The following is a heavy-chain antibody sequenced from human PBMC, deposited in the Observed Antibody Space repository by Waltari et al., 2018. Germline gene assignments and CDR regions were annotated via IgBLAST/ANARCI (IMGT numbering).Heavy chain of an antibody. CDR3: ARDRGYFDY. D-gene: IGHD3-10*01. V-gene: IGHV3-7*01. Sequence: EVQLVESGGGLVQPGGSLRLSCAASGLTFSKFWMSWVRQAPGKGLEWGARIKEEGGEKYYVDSLKGRIIISRDNAKNSLYLQMNSLRVEDTAVYYCARDRGYFDYWGLGTLVTVSS. CDR2: IKEEGGEK. J-gene: IGHJ4*02. CDR1: GLTFSKFW.